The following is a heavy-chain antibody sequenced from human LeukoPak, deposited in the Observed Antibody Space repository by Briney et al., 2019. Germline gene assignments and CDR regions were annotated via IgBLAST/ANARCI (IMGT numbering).Heavy chain of an antibody. D-gene: IGHD5-24*01. CDR3: AKDEGGYIYNRFDY. V-gene: IGHV3-30*02. Sequence: GGSLRLSYAASGFSFSIYGFHWVRQAPGKGLEWVGFIRFDGTNGYYADSVKGRFTISRDNSRNTLYLQMNSLRPEDTAVYYCAKDEGGYIYNRFDYWGQGTWVTVSS. CDR1: GFSFSIYG. CDR2: IRFDGTNG. J-gene: IGHJ4*02.